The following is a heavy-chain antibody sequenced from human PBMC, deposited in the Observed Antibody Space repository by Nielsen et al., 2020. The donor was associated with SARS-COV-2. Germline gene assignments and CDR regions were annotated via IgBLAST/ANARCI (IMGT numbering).Heavy chain of an antibody. CDR2: IYHSGST. J-gene: IGHJ5*02. V-gene: IGHV4-59*08. CDR1: GDSNNDYY. Sequence: SETLSLTCTVSGDSNNDYYWTWIRQPPGKGLEWIGYIYHSGSTTYNPSLQSRVTMSIDTSQNQFSLKLSSVTAADTAVYYCARQGRHCVGSSCYPDCFDPWGRGSLVTVSS. D-gene: IGHD2-2*01. CDR3: ARQGRHCVGSSCYPDCFDP.